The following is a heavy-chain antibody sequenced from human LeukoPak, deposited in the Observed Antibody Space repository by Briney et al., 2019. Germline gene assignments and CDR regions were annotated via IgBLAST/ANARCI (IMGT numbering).Heavy chain of an antibody. J-gene: IGHJ5*02. CDR2: IYYSGST. V-gene: IGHV4-34*01. CDR3: ARHSTIVTERWFDP. Sequence: SETLSLTCAVYGGSFSGYYWSWIRQPPGKGLEWIGSIYYSGSTYYNPSLKSRVTISVDTSKNQFSLKLSSVTAADTAMYYCARHSTIVTERWFDPWGQGTLVTVSS. CDR1: GGSFSGYY. D-gene: IGHD2-21*01.